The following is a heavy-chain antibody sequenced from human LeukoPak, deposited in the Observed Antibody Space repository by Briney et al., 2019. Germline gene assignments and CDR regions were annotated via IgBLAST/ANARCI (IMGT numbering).Heavy chain of an antibody. D-gene: IGHD5-18*01. V-gene: IGHV4-31*03. Sequence: SETLSLTRTVSGGSISSGGYYWSWIRQHPGKGLEWIGYIYYSGSTYYNPSLKSRVTISVDTSKNQFSLKLSSVTAADTAVYYCARDLKDTAMVFDYWGQGTLVTVSS. J-gene: IGHJ4*02. CDR1: GGSISSGGYY. CDR3: ARDLKDTAMVFDY. CDR2: IYYSGST.